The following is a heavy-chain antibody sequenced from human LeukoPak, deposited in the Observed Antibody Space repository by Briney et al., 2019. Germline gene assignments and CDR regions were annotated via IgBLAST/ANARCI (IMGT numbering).Heavy chain of an antibody. D-gene: IGHD3-10*01. Sequence: ASVKVSCKASGYTFTSYGISWVRQAPGQGLEWMGWISAYNGNTNYAQKLQGRVTMTTDTSTSTAYMELRSLRSDDTAVYYCARVSHQLLWFGELLYPTGGFDPWGRGTLVTVSS. CDR3: ARVSHQLLWFGELLYPTGGFDP. V-gene: IGHV1-18*01. J-gene: IGHJ2*01. CDR1: GYTFTSYG. CDR2: ISAYNGNT.